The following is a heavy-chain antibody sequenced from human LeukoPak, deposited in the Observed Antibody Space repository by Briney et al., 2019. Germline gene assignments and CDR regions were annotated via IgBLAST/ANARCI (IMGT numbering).Heavy chain of an antibody. CDR1: GYTFTSYD. J-gene: IGHJ4*02. V-gene: IGHV1-8*01. Sequence: ASVKVSCKASGYTFTSYDINWVRQATGQGLEWMGWMNPNSGNTGYAQKFQGRVTMTRDTSTSTVYMELSSLRSEDTAVYYCARELDGYFDYWGQGTLVTVSS. D-gene: IGHD5-24*01. CDR2: MNPNSGNT. CDR3: ARELDGYFDY.